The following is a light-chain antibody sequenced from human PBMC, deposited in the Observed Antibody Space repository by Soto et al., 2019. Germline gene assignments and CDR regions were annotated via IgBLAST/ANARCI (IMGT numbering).Light chain of an antibody. Sequence: EIVLTQSPGTLSLSPGERAILSCRASQTVSSSYLAWYQQKPGQAPRLLIYGASSRATGIPGRFSGSGSGTDFTLAISRLEPEDFAVYSCQQYGSSPGTFGQGTQVEIK. V-gene: IGKV3-20*01. CDR3: QQYGSSPGT. CDR1: QTVSSSY. CDR2: GAS. J-gene: IGKJ1*01.